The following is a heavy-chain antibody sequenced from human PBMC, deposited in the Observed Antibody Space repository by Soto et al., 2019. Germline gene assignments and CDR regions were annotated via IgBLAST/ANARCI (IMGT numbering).Heavy chain of an antibody. D-gene: IGHD2-2*01. J-gene: IGHJ5*02. CDR1: GFTFTSSA. Sequence: QMQLVQSGPEVKKPGTSVKVSCKASGFTFTSSAVQWVRQARGQRLEWIGWIVVGSGNTNYAQKFQERDTITRDMSTSTAYMELSSLRSEDTAVYYCARGSSTSYYNWFDPWGQGTLVTVSS. V-gene: IGHV1-58*01. CDR2: IVVGSGNT. CDR3: ARGSSTSYYNWFDP.